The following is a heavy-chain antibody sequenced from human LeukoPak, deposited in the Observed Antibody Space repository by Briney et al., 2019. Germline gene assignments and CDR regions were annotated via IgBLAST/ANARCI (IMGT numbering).Heavy chain of an antibody. CDR3: ARDLAPGYSSSWSPNDAFDI. V-gene: IGHV1-18*01. CDR2: ISAYNGNT. Sequence: WASVKVSCKASGYTFTSYGISWVRQAPGQGLEWMGWISAYNGNTNYAQKLQGRVTITTDTSTSTAYMELRSLRSDDTAVYYCARDLAPGYSSSWSPNDAFDIWGQGTMVTVSS. J-gene: IGHJ3*02. D-gene: IGHD6-13*01. CDR1: GYTFTSYG.